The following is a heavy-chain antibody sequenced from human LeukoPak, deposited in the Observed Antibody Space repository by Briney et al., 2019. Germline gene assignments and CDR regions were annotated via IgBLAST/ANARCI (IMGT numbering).Heavy chain of an antibody. Sequence: GGSLRLSCAASGFTFSSYWMHWARQAPGKGLVWVSRINSDGSSTSYADSVKGRFTISRDNAKNTLYLQMYSLRAEDTAVYYCARDSEVVLKFDPWGQGTLVTVSS. J-gene: IGHJ5*02. CDR2: INSDGSST. V-gene: IGHV3-74*01. D-gene: IGHD2-2*01. CDR1: GFTFSSYW. CDR3: ARDSEVVLKFDP.